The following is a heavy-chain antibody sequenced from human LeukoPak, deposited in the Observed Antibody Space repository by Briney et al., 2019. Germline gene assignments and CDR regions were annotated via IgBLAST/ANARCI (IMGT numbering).Heavy chain of an antibody. J-gene: IGHJ4*02. V-gene: IGHV1-2*02. CDR3: ARVVVVPAAMNHFDY. D-gene: IGHD2-2*01. CDR1: GYTFTGYY. CDR2: INPNSGGT. Sequence: ASVKVSCKASGYTFTGYYMHWVRQAPGQGLEWIGWINPNSGGTNYAQKFQGRVTMARDTSISTAYMELSRLRSDDTAVYYCARVVVVPAAMNHFDYWGQGTLVTVSS.